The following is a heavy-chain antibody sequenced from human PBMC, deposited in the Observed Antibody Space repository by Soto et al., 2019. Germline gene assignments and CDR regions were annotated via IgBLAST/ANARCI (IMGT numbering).Heavy chain of an antibody. Sequence: GESLKISCKGSGYIFTDHCIVWVRQMAGKGLEWVGIICPGYSNIIYSPSVQGHVTISADKSISTAYLQWSSLKASDTAMYYCARLSCSSTSCYEGYYYGMDVWGQGTTVTVS. J-gene: IGHJ6*02. CDR1: GYIFTDHC. V-gene: IGHV5-51*01. CDR2: ICPGYSNI. CDR3: ARLSCSSTSCYEGYYYGMDV. D-gene: IGHD2-2*01.